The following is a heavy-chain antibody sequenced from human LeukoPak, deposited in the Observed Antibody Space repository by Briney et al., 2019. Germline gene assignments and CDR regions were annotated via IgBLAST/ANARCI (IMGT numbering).Heavy chain of an antibody. CDR1: GFTFSNAW. D-gene: IGHD2-2*01. CDR3: TSDSNPHIVVVPAATDY. Sequence: PGGSLRLSCAASGFTFSNAWMSWVHQAPGKGLEWVGRIKSKTDGGTTDYAAPVKGRFTISRDDSKNTLYLQMNSLKTEDTAVYYCTSDSNPHIVVVPAATDYWGQGTLVTVSS. V-gene: IGHV3-15*01. CDR2: IKSKTDGGTT. J-gene: IGHJ4*02.